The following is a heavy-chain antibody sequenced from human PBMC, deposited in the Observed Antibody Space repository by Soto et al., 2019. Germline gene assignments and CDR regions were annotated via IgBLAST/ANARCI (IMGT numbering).Heavy chain of an antibody. CDR2: IYYSGSD. J-gene: IGHJ4*02. Sequence: QVQLQESGPGLVKPSETLSLTCTVSGGSISSYYCSWIRQPPGKGLEWIGYIYYSGSDNYNPSLKRRGTISVDTSKNQFSLKLSSVTAADTAVYYCARAGAATLSDYWGQGTLVTVSS. CDR1: GGSISSYY. CDR3: ARAGAATLSDY. D-gene: IGHD2-15*01. V-gene: IGHV4-59*01.